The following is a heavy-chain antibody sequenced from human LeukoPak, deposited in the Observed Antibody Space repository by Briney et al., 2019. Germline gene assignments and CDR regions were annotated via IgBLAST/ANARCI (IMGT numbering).Heavy chain of an antibody. V-gene: IGHV1-8*03. CDR3: ASRIAVAGFDY. CDR1: GYTFTRYD. CDR2: MNPNSGNT. Sequence: ASVKVSCKASGYTFTRYDINWVRQATGQGLEWMGWMNPNSGNTGYAQKFQGRVTITWNTSISTAYMELSTLRSDDTAVYYCASRIAVAGFDYWGQGTLVTVSS. D-gene: IGHD6-19*01. J-gene: IGHJ4*02.